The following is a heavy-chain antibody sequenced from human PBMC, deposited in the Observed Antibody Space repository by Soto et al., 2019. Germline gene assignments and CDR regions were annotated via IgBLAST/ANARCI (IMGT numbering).Heavy chain of an antibody. J-gene: IGHJ4*02. CDR3: ARLYNYYDSSGYYYFDY. V-gene: IGHV4-39*01. CDR2: IYYSGST. Sequence: QLQLQESGPGLVKPSETLSLTCTVSGGSISSSSYYWGWIRQPPGKGLEWIGSIYYSGSTYYNPSLKSRVTISVDTSKNQFSLKLSSVTAADTAVYYCARLYNYYDSSGYYYFDYWGQGTLVTVSS. D-gene: IGHD3-22*01. CDR1: GGSISSSSYY.